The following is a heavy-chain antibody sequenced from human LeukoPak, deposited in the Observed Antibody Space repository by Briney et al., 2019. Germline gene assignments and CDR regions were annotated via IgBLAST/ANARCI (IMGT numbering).Heavy chain of an antibody. CDR3: AKDPGVVPAHYFDY. CDR1: GFTFSSYA. J-gene: IGHJ4*02. V-gene: IGHV3-23*01. Sequence: RPGGSLRLSCAASGFTFSSYAMNWVRQAPGKGLEWVSGTGSTGVSTFYADSVKGRLTVSRDNSKNTLSLQMNSLRAEDTAVYYCAKDPGVVPAHYFDYWGQGTLVTVSS. CDR2: TGSTGVST. D-gene: IGHD2-2*01.